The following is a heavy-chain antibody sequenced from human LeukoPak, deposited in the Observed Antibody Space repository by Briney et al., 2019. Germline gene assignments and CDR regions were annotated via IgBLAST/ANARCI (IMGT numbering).Heavy chain of an antibody. CDR3: AKDKGYYYYYMDV. Sequence: SGGSLRLSCAASGFIFDDYAMHWVRQAPGKGLEWVSGISRSSDRIGYADSVKGRFTISRDNAKKSLYLQMNSLRTEDTALYYCAKDKGYYYYYMDVWGKGTTVTVSS. CDR2: ISRSSDRI. CDR1: GFIFDDYA. J-gene: IGHJ6*03. V-gene: IGHV3-9*01.